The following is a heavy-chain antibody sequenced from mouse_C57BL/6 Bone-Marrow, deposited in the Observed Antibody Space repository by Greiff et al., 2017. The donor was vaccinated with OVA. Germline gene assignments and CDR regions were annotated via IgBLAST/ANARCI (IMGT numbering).Heavy chain of an antibody. V-gene: IGHV1-19*01. J-gene: IGHJ2*01. CDR1: GYTFTDYY. CDR3: ARRWLLPLFDY. CDR2: INPYNGGT. Sequence: EVQLQQSGPVLVKPGASVKMSCKASGYTFTDYYMNWVKQSHGKSLEWIGVINPYNGGTSYNQKFKGKATLTVDTSSSTAYMELNSLTSEDSAVYYCARRWLLPLFDYWGQGTTLTVSS. D-gene: IGHD2-3*01.